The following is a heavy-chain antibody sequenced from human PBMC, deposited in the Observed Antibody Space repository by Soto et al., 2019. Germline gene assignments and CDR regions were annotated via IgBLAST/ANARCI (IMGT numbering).Heavy chain of an antibody. CDR1: GFTFSGYW. J-gene: IGHJ4*02. Sequence: GGSLRLSCVASGFTFSGYWMHWVRQVPGKGLVWVSRISSDGITTTYADSVKGRFTISRDNAKNTLYLQMNGLRAEDTAMYYCTRVVVRSYGYFDYWGQGALVTVSS. V-gene: IGHV3-74*01. D-gene: IGHD2-15*01. CDR2: ISSDGITT. CDR3: TRVVVRSYGYFDY.